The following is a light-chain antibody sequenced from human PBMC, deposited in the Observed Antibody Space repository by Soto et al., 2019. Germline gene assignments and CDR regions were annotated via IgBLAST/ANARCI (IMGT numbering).Light chain of an antibody. Sequence: EIVLTQSPGTLSLSPGERATLSCRASQSVTYSFLAWYQQKPGQAPRLLIYGASSRATGIPDRFSGSGSGTAFTLTISRLEPEDFAVYYCHQYGTSTWTFGQGAKVEIK. CDR3: HQYGTSTWT. CDR2: GAS. CDR1: QSVTYSF. V-gene: IGKV3-20*01. J-gene: IGKJ1*01.